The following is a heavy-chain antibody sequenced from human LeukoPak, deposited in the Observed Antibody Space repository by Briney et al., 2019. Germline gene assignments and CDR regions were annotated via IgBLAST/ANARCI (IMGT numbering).Heavy chain of an antibody. CDR2: IKQDGSEK. CDR3: ARDVMITFGGVIVMYYFDY. D-gene: IGHD3-16*02. Sequence: YPGGSLRLSCAASGFTFSSYGMHWVRQAPGKGLEWVANIKQDGSEKYYVDSVKGRFTISRDNAKNSLYLQMNSLRAEDTAVYYCARDVMITFGGVIVMYYFDYWGQGTLVTVSS. J-gene: IGHJ4*02. V-gene: IGHV3-7*01. CDR1: GFTFSSYG.